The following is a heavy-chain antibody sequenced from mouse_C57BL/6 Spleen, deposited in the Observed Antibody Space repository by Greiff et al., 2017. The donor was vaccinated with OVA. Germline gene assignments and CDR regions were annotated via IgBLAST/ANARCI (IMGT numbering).Heavy chain of an antibody. V-gene: IGHV1-54*01. CDR1: GYAFTNYL. Sequence: VQLQQSGAELVRPGTSVKVSCKASGYAFTNYLIEWVKQRPGQGLEWIGVINPGSGGTNYNEKFKGKATLTADKSSSTAYMQLSSLTSEDSAVYFCAREGELGRWFAYWGQGTLVTVSA. D-gene: IGHD4-1*01. J-gene: IGHJ3*01. CDR3: AREGELGRWFAY. CDR2: INPGSGGT.